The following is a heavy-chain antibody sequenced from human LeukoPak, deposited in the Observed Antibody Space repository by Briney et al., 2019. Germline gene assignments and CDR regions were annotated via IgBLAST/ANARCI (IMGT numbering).Heavy chain of an antibody. Sequence: GGSLRLSXAASGFTFSSYWMSWVRQAPGKGMEWVANIKQDGSEKYYVDSVKGRFTISRDNAKNSLYLQMNSLRAEDTAVYYCARTPRGYDYVWGSYRVYFDYWGQGTLVTVSS. CDR2: IKQDGSEK. D-gene: IGHD3-16*01. J-gene: IGHJ4*02. CDR1: GFTFSSYW. V-gene: IGHV3-7*01. CDR3: ARTPRGYDYVWGSYRVYFDY.